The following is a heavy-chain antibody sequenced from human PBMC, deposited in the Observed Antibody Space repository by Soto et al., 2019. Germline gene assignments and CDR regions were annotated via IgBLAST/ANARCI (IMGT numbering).Heavy chain of an antibody. V-gene: IGHV3-30*18. J-gene: IGHJ4*02. D-gene: IGHD6-25*01. CDR3: AKGEWRLGFDY. CDR1: GFTFSSYG. Sequence: GGSLRLSCAASGFTFSSYGMHWVRQAPGKGLEWVAVISYDGSNKYYADSVKGRFTISRDNSKNTLYLQMNSLGAEDTAVYYCAKGEWRLGFDYWGQGTLVTVSS. CDR2: ISYDGSNK.